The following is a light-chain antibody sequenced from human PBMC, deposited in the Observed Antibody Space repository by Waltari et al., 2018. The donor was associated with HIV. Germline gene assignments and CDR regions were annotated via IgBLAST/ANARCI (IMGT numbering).Light chain of an antibody. CDR3: QTWGTGGV. CDR1: SGHSSYA. J-gene: IGLJ3*02. CDR2: LNSDGSH. Sequence: QVVLTQSPSASAPLGTSVNLTCTLNSGHSSYAIAWHQQQPEKGPRYLMNLNSDGSHSKGDGIPDRFSGSSSGSKRYLSISSLQSDYYCQTWGTGGVFGGGTKLTVL. V-gene: IGLV4-69*01.